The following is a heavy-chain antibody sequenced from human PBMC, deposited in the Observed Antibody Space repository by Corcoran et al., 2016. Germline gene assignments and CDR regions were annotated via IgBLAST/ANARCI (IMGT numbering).Heavy chain of an antibody. CDR2: ISSSSSYI. Sequence: EVQLVESWGGLVKPGGSLRLSCAASGFTFSSYSMNWVRQAPGKGLEWVSSISSSSSYIYYADSVKGRFTSSRDNAKNSLYLQMNSRRAEDTAVYYWARDNYSNYGYYYYYGMDVWGQGTTVTVSS. CDR3: ARDNYSNYGYYYYYGMDV. V-gene: IGHV3-21*01. CDR1: GFTFSSYS. J-gene: IGHJ6*02. D-gene: IGHD4-4*01.